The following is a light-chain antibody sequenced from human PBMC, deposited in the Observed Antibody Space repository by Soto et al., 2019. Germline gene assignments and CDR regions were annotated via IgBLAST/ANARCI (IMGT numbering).Light chain of an antibody. J-gene: IGLJ7*01. V-gene: IGLV2-11*01. CDR1: SSDVGGYNY. Sequence: QSVLTQPRSVSGSPGQSVTISCTGTSSDVGGYNYVSWYQQHPGKAPKLMIYDVSKRPSGVPDRFSGSKSDNTASLTISGLQAEDEADYYCCSYAGSYTLAVFGGGTQLTVL. CDR2: DVS. CDR3: CSYAGSYTLAV.